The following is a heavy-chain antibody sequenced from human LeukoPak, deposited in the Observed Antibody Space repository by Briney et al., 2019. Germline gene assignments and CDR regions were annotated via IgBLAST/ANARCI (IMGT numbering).Heavy chain of an antibody. V-gene: IGHV3-66*01. CDR2: IYSGGST. J-gene: IGHJ4*02. CDR1: GFTVSSNY. Sequence: GGPLRLSCAASGFTVSSNYMSWVRQAPGKGLEWVSVIYSGGSTYYADSVKGRFTISRDNSKNTLYLQMNSLRAEDTAVYYCASLYYDSSGPRDYWGQGTLVTVSS. D-gene: IGHD3-22*01. CDR3: ASLYYDSSGPRDY.